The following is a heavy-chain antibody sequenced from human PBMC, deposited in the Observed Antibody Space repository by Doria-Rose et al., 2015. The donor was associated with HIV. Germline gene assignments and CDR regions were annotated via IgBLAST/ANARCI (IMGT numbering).Heavy chain of an antibody. Sequence: QVQLQESGPGLVKPSETLSLTCSVSGASVSSRGYYWSWIRQVPGKGLESLGYTYYTGTSDYSPSLKSRLNMAVDTSKNQFSLKLSFVTVADTAVYYCARMGSYRELDYWGQGARGIGSA. V-gene: IGHV4-31*03. J-gene: IGHJ4*02. D-gene: IGHD3-3*01. CDR3: ARMGSYRELDY. CDR1: GASVSSRGYY. CDR2: TYYTGTS.